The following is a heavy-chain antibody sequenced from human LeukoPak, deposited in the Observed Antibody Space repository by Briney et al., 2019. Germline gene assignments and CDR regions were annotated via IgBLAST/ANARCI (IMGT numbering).Heavy chain of an antibody. CDR2: INWNGGST. CDR3: AREEGDGFDV. CDR1: GFTFSSYE. V-gene: IGHV3-20*04. Sequence: GGSLRLSCAASGFTFSSYEMNWVRQAPGKGLEWVSGINWNGGSTGYADSVKGRFTISRDNAKNSLYLQMNSLRAEDTALYYCAREEGDGFDVWGQGTMVTVSS. J-gene: IGHJ3*01.